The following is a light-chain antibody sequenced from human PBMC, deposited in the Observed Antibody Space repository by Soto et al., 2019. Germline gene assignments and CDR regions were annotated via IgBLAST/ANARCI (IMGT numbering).Light chain of an antibody. CDR3: QQYNTSPIT. Sequence: DIQMTQSPSTLSASVGDRVTITCRASQSISTWLAWYQQKPGKAPKLLIYKASSLEGGVPSRFGGSGSGTLFTITISSLHPDDFATYYCQQYNTSPITFGGGTKVDIK. J-gene: IGKJ4*01. CDR1: QSISTW. CDR2: KAS. V-gene: IGKV1-5*03.